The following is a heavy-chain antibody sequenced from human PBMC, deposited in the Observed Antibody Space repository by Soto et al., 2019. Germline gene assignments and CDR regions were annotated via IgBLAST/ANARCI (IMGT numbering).Heavy chain of an antibody. V-gene: IGHV1-18*01. CDR1: FTSIG. J-gene: IGHJ3*01. Sequence: FTSIGISRWRQVSGQRLEWMGWLSTHNGNTIYAQKFQGRVIMTMDTSTTTVYMELRSLRPDDTAVYLCAREGMRGLFDAYDLWGQGTMVTVSS. D-gene: IGHD3-10*01. CDR3: AREGMRGLFDAYDL. CDR2: LSTHNGNT.